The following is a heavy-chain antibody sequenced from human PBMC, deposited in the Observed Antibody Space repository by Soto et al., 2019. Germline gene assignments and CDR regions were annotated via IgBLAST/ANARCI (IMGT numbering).Heavy chain of an antibody. Sequence: ASVKVSCKASGYTFTSYDINWVRQATGQGLEWMGWMNPNSGNTGYAQKFQGRVTMTRNTSTSTAYMELSSLRSEDTAVYYCASSLFGVVINPYYMDVWGKGTTVTVSS. CDR1: GYTFTSYD. CDR3: ASSLFGVVINPYYMDV. D-gene: IGHD3-3*02. J-gene: IGHJ6*03. CDR2: MNPNSGNT. V-gene: IGHV1-8*01.